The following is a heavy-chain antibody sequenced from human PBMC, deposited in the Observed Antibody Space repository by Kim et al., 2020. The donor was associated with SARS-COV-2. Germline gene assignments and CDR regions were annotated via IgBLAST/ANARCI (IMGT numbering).Heavy chain of an antibody. D-gene: IGHD6-13*01. CDR2: ISSSSSYT. CDR3: ASEGIAAAGSWGYYGMDV. Sequence: GGSLRLSCAASGFTFSDYYMSWIRQAPGKGLEWVSYISSSSSYTNYADSVKGRFTISRDNAKNSLYLQMNSLRAEDTAVYYCASEGIAAAGSWGYYGMDVWGQGTTVTVSS. CDR1: GFTFSDYY. V-gene: IGHV3-11*06. J-gene: IGHJ6*02.